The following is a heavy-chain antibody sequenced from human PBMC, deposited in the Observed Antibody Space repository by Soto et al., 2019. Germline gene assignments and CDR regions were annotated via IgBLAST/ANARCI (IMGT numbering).Heavy chain of an antibody. D-gene: IGHD3-10*01. CDR3: ARHGTITMARGVIIRPPAVFDY. J-gene: IGHJ4*02. CDR2: IYYSGST. V-gene: IGHV4-39*01. Sequence: SETLSLTCTVSGGSISSSSYYWGWIRQPPGKGLEWIGSIYYSGSTYYNPSLNSRVTISVDTSKNQFSLKLSSVTAADTAVYYCARHGTITMARGVIIRPPAVFDYWGQGTLVTVSS. CDR1: GGSISSSSYY.